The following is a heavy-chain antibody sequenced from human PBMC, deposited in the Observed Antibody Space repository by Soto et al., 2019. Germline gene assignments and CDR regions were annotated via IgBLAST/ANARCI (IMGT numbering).Heavy chain of an antibody. CDR1: GGSISSGGYY. D-gene: IGHD5-18*01. V-gene: IGHV4-31*03. CDR2: IYYSGST. J-gene: IGHJ4*02. Sequence: QVQLQESGPGLVKPSQTLSLTCTVSGGSISSGGYYWIWIRQHPGKGLEWIGYIYYSGSTYYNQSPRGRVTISVDTSKNKFSLKLSSVTAAETAVYYCARDKSGYSYYYFDYWGQGTLVTVSS. CDR3: ARDKSGYSYYYFDY.